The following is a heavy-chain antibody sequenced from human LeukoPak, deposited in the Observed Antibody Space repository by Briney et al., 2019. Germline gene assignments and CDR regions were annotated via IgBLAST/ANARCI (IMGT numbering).Heavy chain of an antibody. CDR1: GFTVSSNY. CDR3: AKGGGYCSSTSCSVSS. Sequence: GGSLRLSCAASGFTVSSNYMSWVRQAPGKGLEWVAVISYGGSNKYYADSVKGRFTISRDNSKNTLYLQMNSLRAEDTAVYYCAKGGGYCSSTSCSVSSWGQGTLVTVSS. J-gene: IGHJ4*02. V-gene: IGHV3-30*18. CDR2: ISYGGSNK. D-gene: IGHD2-2*01.